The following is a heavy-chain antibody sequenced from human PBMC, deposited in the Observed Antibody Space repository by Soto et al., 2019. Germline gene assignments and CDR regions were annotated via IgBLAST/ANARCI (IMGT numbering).Heavy chain of an antibody. CDR2: ISDGGSTI. CDR1: GFTFRTYE. D-gene: IGHD4-17*01. CDR3: ARDRYGTKPYYFDY. J-gene: IGHJ4*02. Sequence: EVQLVESGGGLVQPGGSLRLSCAASGFTFRTYEMNWVRQAPGKGLEWVSYISDGGSTIYYADSVKGRFTISRDDAKNSLYLQMNSLRAEDTAVYYCARDRYGTKPYYFDYWGQGTLVTVSS. V-gene: IGHV3-48*03.